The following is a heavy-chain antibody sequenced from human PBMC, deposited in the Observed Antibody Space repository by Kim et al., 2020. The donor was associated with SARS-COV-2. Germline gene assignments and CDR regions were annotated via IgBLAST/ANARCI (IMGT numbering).Heavy chain of an antibody. Sequence: ASVKVSCKASGYTFTSYGISWVRQAPGQGLEWMGGISAYNGNTQYAQKLQGRVTMTTDTSTSTDYMELRSLRSDDTAVYYCARDMYYYGSGSYSKDAFDIWGQGTMVTVFS. D-gene: IGHD3-10*01. CDR2: ISAYNGNT. CDR3: ARDMYYYGSGSYSKDAFDI. J-gene: IGHJ3*02. CDR1: GYTFTSYG. V-gene: IGHV1-18*01.